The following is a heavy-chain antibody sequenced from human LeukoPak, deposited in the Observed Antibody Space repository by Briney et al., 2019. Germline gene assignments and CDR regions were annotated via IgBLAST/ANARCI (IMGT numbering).Heavy chain of an antibody. CDR1: GFTVSSNS. J-gene: IGHJ6*04. Sequence: PGGSLRLSCTVSGFTVSSNSMSWVRQAPGKGLEWVSFIYSDNTHYSDSVKGRFTISRDNSKNTLYLQMNSLRAEDTAVYYCAELGITMIGGVWGKGTMVTISS. V-gene: IGHV3-53*01. CDR3: AELGITMIGGV. D-gene: IGHD3-10*02. CDR2: IYSDNT.